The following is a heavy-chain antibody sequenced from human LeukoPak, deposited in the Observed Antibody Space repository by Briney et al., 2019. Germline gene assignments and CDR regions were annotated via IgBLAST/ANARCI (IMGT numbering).Heavy chain of an antibody. Sequence: GGSLRLSCAASGFTFSSYAMSWVRQAPGKGLQWVSAISGSGVDTFYADSVKGRFTISRDNPKNMLHLQMDSLTAEDTAVYYCAKAYYYGSGSYYKTFDYWGQGTLVTVSS. V-gene: IGHV3-23*01. CDR1: GFTFSSYA. CDR2: ISGSGVDT. J-gene: IGHJ4*02. D-gene: IGHD3-10*01. CDR3: AKAYYYGSGSYYKTFDY.